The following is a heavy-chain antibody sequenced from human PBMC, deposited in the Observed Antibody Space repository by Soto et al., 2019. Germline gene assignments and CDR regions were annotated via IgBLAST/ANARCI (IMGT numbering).Heavy chain of an antibody. CDR2: IYYSGST. J-gene: IGHJ5*02. Sequence: PSETLSLTCPVSGGSISSSSYYWGWIRQPPGKGLEWIGSIYYSGSTYYNPSLKSRVTISVDTSKNQFSLKLSSVTAADTAVYYCARHLGYSSSWSRSENWFDPWGQGTLVTVSS. CDR3: ARHLGYSSSWSRSENWFDP. CDR1: GGSISSSSYY. D-gene: IGHD6-13*01. V-gene: IGHV4-39*01.